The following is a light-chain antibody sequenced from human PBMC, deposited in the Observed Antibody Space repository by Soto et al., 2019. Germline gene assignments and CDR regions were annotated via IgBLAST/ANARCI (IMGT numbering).Light chain of an antibody. CDR1: RSISRN. CDR3: QPHNNWPVVT. CDR2: GAS. J-gene: IGKJ4*02. Sequence: EMVLTQSPATLSGSPGERVTLSCRASRSISRNLAWYQQKAGQAPRLLIYGASTRATGIPDRFSGRGSGKEFTLTINGLQSEDFATYYCQPHNNWPVVTFGGGPRVEIK. V-gene: IGKV3-15*01.